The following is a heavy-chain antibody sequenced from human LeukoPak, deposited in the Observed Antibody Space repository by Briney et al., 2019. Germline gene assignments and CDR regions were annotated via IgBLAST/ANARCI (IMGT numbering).Heavy chain of an antibody. Sequence: GGSLRLSCAASGFTFSSYWMSWIRQAPGKGLEWVANIKEDGTEKYYVDSVKGRFTISRDNAKISLYLQMNSLRAEDMAVYYCARLLAYGSGAEAFDYWGQGALVTVSS. CDR3: ARLLAYGSGAEAFDY. D-gene: IGHD3-10*01. CDR2: IKEDGTEK. CDR1: GFTFSSYW. J-gene: IGHJ4*02. V-gene: IGHV3-7*01.